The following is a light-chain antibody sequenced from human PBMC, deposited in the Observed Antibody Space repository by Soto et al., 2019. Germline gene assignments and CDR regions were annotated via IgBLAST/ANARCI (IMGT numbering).Light chain of an antibody. CDR2: GAS. CDR3: QQYDNWPFT. Sequence: EIGMTQSPATLSVSPGERATLSCRASQSVRSNLAWYQQKRGQAPRLLIYGASTRATGVSGRFSGSGSGTEFTIAISSLQSEDFAVYYCQQYDNWPFTFGPGTKVDIK. J-gene: IGKJ3*01. V-gene: IGKV3-15*01. CDR1: QSVRSN.